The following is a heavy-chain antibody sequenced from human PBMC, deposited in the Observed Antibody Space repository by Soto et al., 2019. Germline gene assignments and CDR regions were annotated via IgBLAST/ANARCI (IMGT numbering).Heavy chain of an antibody. D-gene: IGHD2-21*02. Sequence: QTGGSLRLSCEASGLTFSSFAMSWVRQAPGKGLEWVSVISGSGGSTYYADSVKGRFTISRDNSKNTLYLQMNSLRAEDTAVYYCAKDRGGDKFSGPRGNAFDIWGQGTMVTVSS. CDR3: AKDRGGDKFSGPRGNAFDI. CDR1: GLTFSSFA. V-gene: IGHV3-23*01. J-gene: IGHJ3*02. CDR2: ISGSGGST.